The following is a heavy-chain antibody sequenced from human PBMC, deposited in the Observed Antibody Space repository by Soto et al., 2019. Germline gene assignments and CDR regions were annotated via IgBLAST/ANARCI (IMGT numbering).Heavy chain of an antibody. V-gene: IGHV1-69*13. J-gene: IGHJ5*02. CDR3: ARDGYNTSIGYNWFDP. CDR2: IIPIFGTA. Sequence: SVKVSCKASGVTFSSYAISWVRQAPGQGLEWMGGIIPIFGTANYAQKFQGRVTITADESTSTAYMELSSLRSEDTAVYYCARDGYNTSIGYNWFDPWGQGTLVTVSS. D-gene: IGHD5-12*01. CDR1: GVTFSSYA.